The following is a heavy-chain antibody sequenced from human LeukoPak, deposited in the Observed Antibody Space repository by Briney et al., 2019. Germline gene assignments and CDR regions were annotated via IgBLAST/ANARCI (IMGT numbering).Heavy chain of an antibody. J-gene: IGHJ6*02. V-gene: IGHV3-7*03. CDR3: ARGGGLDV. CDR2: INHNGNVN. CDR1: GFTFSSYW. Sequence: GGSLKLSCAASGFTFSSYWMNWARQAPGKGLEWVASINHNGNVNYYVDSVKGRFTISRDNAKNSLYLQMSNLRAEDTAVYFCARGGGLDVWGQGTTVTVSS. D-gene: IGHD3-16*01.